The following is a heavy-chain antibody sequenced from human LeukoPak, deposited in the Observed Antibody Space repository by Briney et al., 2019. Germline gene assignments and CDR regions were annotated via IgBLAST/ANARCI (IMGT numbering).Heavy chain of an antibody. CDR3: ARDSSSWIYSYYYYMDV. J-gene: IGHJ6*03. V-gene: IGHV3-7*01. CDR1: GFTFSSYW. CDR2: IKQDGSEK. D-gene: IGHD6-13*01. Sequence: GGSLRLSCAASGFTFSSYWMSWVRQAPGKGQEWVANIKQDGSEKYYVDSVKGRFTISRDNAKNSLYPQMNSLRAEDTAVYYCARDSSSWIYSYYYYMDVWGKGTTVTVSS.